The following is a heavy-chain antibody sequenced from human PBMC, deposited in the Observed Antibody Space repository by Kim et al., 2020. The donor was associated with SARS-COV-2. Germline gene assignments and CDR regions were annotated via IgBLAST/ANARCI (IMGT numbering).Heavy chain of an antibody. Sequence: GGSLRLSCAASGFTFSILSMHWVRQTPGKGLVCVSPINSAGATTYYAEFVKGRFTISRDNSKSTLYLQIDSRRAEDTAVYYCARGREDSELVHGFWCRG. V-gene: IGHV3-74*01. J-gene: IGHJ1*01. D-gene: IGHD1-26*01. CDR3: ARGREDSELVHGFWC. CDR2: INSAGATT. CDR1: GFTFSILS.